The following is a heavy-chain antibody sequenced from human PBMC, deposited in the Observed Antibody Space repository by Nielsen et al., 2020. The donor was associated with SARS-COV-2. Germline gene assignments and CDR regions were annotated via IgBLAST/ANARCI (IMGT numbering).Heavy chain of an antibody. CDR3: TKGAQLGDY. CDR1: GFSFSNFP. Sequence: GGFLRLSCAASGFSFSNFPMHWVRQAPGKGLEWLAIISYDGSNEHYADSVKGRFTISTDLSNNTLYLQMNSLRVEDTAIYYCTKGAQLGDYWGQGTLVTVSS. CDR2: ISYDGSNE. J-gene: IGHJ4*02. D-gene: IGHD6-13*01. V-gene: IGHV3-30-3*01.